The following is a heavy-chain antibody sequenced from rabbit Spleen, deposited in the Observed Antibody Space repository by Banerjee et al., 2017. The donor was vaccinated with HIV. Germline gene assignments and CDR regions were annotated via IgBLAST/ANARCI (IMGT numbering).Heavy chain of an antibody. CDR3: ARDTSSSFSSYGMAL. CDR2: IVPIFGVT. CDR1: GFDFSTYS. V-gene: IGHV1S7*01. J-gene: IGHJ6*01. Sequence: QQLEESGGGLVQPGGSLKLSCKASGFDFSTYSMSWVRQDPGKGLEWIGYIVPIFGVTYYANWVNGRFTISSHNAQNTLYLELNSLTVADTATYFCARDTSSSFSSYGMALWGPGTLVTVS. D-gene: IGHD1-1*01.